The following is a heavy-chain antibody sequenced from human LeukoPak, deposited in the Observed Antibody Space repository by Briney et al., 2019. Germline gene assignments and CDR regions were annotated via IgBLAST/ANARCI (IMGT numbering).Heavy chain of an antibody. D-gene: IGHD2-2*01. CDR1: GGTFSSYA. CDR3: ARERVGGPAVATKLFDY. CDR2: IIPIFGTA. Sequence: VASVKVSCKASGGTFSSYAISWVRQAPGQGLEWMGGIIPIFGTANYAQKFQGRVTITADESTSTAYMELSSLRSEDTAVYYCARERVGGPAVATKLFDYWGQGTLVTVSS. V-gene: IGHV1-69*01. J-gene: IGHJ4*02.